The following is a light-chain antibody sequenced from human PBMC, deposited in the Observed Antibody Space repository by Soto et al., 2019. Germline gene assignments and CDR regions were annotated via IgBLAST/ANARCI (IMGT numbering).Light chain of an antibody. CDR3: QQSGSSPET. CDR2: DAS. Sequence: EIVLTHSPGALSLSPCERATLSSSASQSVGSSYLAWYHQKPGQAPRLLISDASSRATGIPDRFSGSGSGTDFTLTISRLEPEDFAVFYCQQSGSSPETFGGGTKVDIK. V-gene: IGKV3-20*01. CDR1: QSVGSSY. J-gene: IGKJ4*01.